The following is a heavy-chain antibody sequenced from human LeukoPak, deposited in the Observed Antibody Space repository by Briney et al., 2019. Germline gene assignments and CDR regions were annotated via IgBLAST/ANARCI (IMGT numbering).Heavy chain of an antibody. J-gene: IGHJ6*02. CDR2: ISGRGANT. CDR1: GFTFSSYA. D-gene: IGHD3-3*01. CDR3: ARERYYDFWSGYSDYYGMDV. V-gene: IGHV3-23*01. Sequence: GGSLRLSCATSGFTFSSYAMSWVRQAPGKGLEWVSSISGRGANTHYADSVKGRFTISRDNSKNTLFLQMNSLRAEDTAVYYCARERYYDFWSGYSDYYGMDVWGQGTTVTVSS.